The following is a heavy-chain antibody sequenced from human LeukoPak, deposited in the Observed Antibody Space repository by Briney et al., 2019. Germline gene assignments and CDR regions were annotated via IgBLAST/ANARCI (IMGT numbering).Heavy chain of an antibody. V-gene: IGHV3-11*01. CDR1: GFTFSDYY. Sequence: KPGGSLRLSCAASGFTFSDYYMSWIRQAPGKGLEWISYISGRGSTIHYADSAKGRFTISRDNAKNSLYLQMNSLRAEDTAVYYCARDLGYYHGVFDFWGQGILVTVSS. D-gene: IGHD3-22*01. J-gene: IGHJ4*02. CDR3: ARDLGYYHGVFDF. CDR2: ISGRGSTI.